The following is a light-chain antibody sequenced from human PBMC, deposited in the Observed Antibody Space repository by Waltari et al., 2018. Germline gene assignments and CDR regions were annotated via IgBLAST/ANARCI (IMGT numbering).Light chain of an antibody. CDR2: WAS. CDR3: QQYYSTPWT. CDR1: QSILSSSNNRNF. J-gene: IGKJ1*01. Sequence: DIVMTQSPAFLPVSLGERATINCKSSQSILSSSNNRNFLGWYQQKAGQPPKLLFYWASTREFGVPDRFSGSGSGTDFTLTISSLQAEDVAVYYCQQYYSTPWTFGQGTKVEIQ. V-gene: IGKV4-1*01.